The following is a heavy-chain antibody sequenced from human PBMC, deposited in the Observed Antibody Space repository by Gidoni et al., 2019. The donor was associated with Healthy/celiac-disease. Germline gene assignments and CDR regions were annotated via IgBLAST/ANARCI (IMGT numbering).Heavy chain of an antibody. CDR3: AKRAYSSSWYGPYAFDI. J-gene: IGHJ3*02. Sequence: QVQLVESGGGVVQPGRSLRLSCAASGFTFSSYGMHWVRQAPGKGLEWVAVISYDGSNKYYADSVKGRFTISRDNSKNTLYLQMNSLRAEDTAVYYCAKRAYSSSWYGPYAFDIWGQGTMVTVSS. CDR1: GFTFSSYG. V-gene: IGHV3-30*18. D-gene: IGHD6-13*01. CDR2: ISYDGSNK.